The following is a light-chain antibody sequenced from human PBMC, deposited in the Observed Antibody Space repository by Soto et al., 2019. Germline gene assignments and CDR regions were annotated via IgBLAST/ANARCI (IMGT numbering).Light chain of an antibody. CDR2: GAS. Sequence: EIVMTPSPVTLSVSPGERATICCKASQSVSSILAWYQQKPGQAPRLLIYGASTRATGIPAMFSGSGSGTEVTLTISSLQSEDFAVYYCHQYNNWPLYSFGQGTKLEIK. CDR1: QSVSSI. V-gene: IGKV3D-15*01. CDR3: HQYNNWPLYS. J-gene: IGKJ2*03.